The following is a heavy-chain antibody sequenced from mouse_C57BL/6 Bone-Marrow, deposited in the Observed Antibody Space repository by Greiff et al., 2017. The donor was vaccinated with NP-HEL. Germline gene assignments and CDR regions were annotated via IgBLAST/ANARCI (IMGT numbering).Heavy chain of an antibody. D-gene: IGHD2-3*01. V-gene: IGHV1-52*01. CDR3: ARGSDGYYPAWFAY. CDR2: IDPSDSET. J-gene: IGHJ3*01. CDR1: GYTFTSYW. Sequence: QVQLQQPGAKLVRPGSSVKLSCKASGYTFTSYWMHWVKQRPIQGLEWIGNIDPSDSETHYNQKFKDKATLTVDKSSSTAYMQLSSLTSEDSAVYYCARGSDGYYPAWFAYWGQGTLVTVSA.